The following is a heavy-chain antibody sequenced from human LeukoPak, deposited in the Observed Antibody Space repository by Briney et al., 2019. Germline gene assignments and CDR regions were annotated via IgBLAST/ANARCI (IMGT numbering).Heavy chain of an antibody. CDR2: INPNSGGT. CDR1: GYTFTGYY. Sequence: ASVKVSRKASGYTFTGYYMHWVRQAPGQGLEWMGWINPNSGGTNYAQKFQGRVTMTRDTSISTAYMELSRLRSDDTAVYYCARDLGFWSGYLYYYGMDVWGQGTTVTVSS. V-gene: IGHV1-2*02. J-gene: IGHJ6*02. CDR3: ARDLGFWSGYLYYYGMDV. D-gene: IGHD3-3*01.